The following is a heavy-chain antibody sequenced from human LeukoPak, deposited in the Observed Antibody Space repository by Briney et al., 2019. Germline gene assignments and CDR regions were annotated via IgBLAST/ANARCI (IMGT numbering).Heavy chain of an antibody. V-gene: IGHV3-21*01. J-gene: IGHJ6*03. CDR1: GFTFSSYS. CDR2: ISSSSSYI. Sequence: GRSLRLSCAASGFTFSSYSMNWVRQAPGKGLEWVSSISSSSSYIYYADSVKGRFTISRDNAKNSLYLQMNSLRAEDTAVYYCARDLPDSSGWPYYMDVWGKGTTVTVSS. D-gene: IGHD6-19*01. CDR3: ARDLPDSSGWPYYMDV.